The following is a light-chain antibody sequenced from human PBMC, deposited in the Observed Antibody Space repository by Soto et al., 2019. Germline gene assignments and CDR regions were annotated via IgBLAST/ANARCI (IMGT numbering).Light chain of an antibody. CDR1: SSNIGNNY. CDR2: DNN. J-gene: IGLJ2*01. CDR3: GTWDSSLSAVV. V-gene: IGLV1-51*01. Sequence: QSALTQPPSVSAAPGQKVTISCSGSSSNIGNNYVSWYQQLPGTAPKLLIYDNNKRPSGIPDRFSGSKSGTSATLGITGLQTGDXADYYCGTWDSSLSAVVFGGGTKVTVL.